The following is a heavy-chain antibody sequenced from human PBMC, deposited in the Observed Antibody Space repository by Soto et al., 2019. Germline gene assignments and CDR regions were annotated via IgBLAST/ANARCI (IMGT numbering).Heavy chain of an antibody. Sequence: QVQLQESGPGLVKPSETLSLTCTVSGGSISSYYWSWIRQPPGKGLEWIGYIYYSGSTNYNPSLKGRVPISVDTSKNQFSLKLSSVTAADTAVYYCARVQRYSGSLYQDSGNWFDPWGQGTLVTVSS. CDR1: GGSISSYY. V-gene: IGHV4-59*01. J-gene: IGHJ5*02. CDR2: IYYSGST. CDR3: ARVQRYSGSLYQDSGNWFDP. D-gene: IGHD1-26*01.